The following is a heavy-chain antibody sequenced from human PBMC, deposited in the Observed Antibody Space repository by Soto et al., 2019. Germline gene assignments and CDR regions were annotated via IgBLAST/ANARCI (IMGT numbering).Heavy chain of an antibody. CDR2: IYPADSET. CDR3: ARHFSSSWYYFDN. V-gene: IGHV5-51*01. J-gene: IGHJ4*02. CDR1: GDSFSHYW. Sequence: PGESLTITFTCAGDSFSHYWIGWVRQNPGKGPEWMGIIYPADSETKYSPSFQGHVTFSVDKSITTAYLQWSRLKASDTAVYYCARHFSSSWYYFDNWGRGTLVTVSS. D-gene: IGHD3-22*01.